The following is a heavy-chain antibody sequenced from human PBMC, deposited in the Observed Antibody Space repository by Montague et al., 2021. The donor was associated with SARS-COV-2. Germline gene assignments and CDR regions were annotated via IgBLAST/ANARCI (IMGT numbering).Heavy chain of an antibody. V-gene: IGHV3-30*04. CDR3: AREGYRSGSFYIDY. D-gene: IGHD1-26*01. J-gene: IGHJ4*01. CDR2: ISHDESNH. CDR1: RLPFNGYA. Sequence: LRLSCAASRLPFNGYAMHWVRQAPGKGLEWLTFISHDESNHRYADSVKGRFTISRDNSKNTLYLQMDSLRPEDAAVYYCAREGYRSGSFYIDYWGQGTLVTVS.